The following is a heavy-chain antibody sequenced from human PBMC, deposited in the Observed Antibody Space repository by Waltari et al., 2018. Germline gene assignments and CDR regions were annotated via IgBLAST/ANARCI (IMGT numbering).Heavy chain of an antibody. D-gene: IGHD6-25*01. CDR2: IRYDGSNK. J-gene: IGHJ4*02. CDR1: GFTSIRYG. Sequence: QVQLVESGGGVVQPGGSLRLSCAASGFTSIRYGMHWVRQAPGKGLEWVAFIRYDGSNKYYADSVNGRFTISRDNSKNTLYLQMNSLRAEDTAVYYCANIPGRGIAAGYYWGQGTLVTVSS. CDR3: ANIPGRGIAAGYY. V-gene: IGHV3-30*02.